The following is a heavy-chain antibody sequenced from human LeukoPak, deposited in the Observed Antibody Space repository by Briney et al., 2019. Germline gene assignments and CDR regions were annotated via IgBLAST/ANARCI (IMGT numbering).Heavy chain of an antibody. CDR1: GFTFSGYS. Sequence: GGSLRLSCAASGFTFSGYSMSWVRQAPEKGLEWVSFISSSSNTKYNADSVKGRFTISRDNAKNSLNLQMNSLRAEDTAVYYCAKDSYQGDWGLDAFDVWGQGTMVTVSS. CDR3: AKDSYQGDWGLDAFDV. V-gene: IGHV3-48*01. D-gene: IGHD2-21*02. CDR2: ISSSSNTK. J-gene: IGHJ3*01.